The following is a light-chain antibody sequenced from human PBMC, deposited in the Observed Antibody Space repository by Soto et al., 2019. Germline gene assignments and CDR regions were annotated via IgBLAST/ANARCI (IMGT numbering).Light chain of an antibody. Sequence: IQMTQSPSSLSASVADRVTITCRASQDIGTDLGWYQQKPGKAPKLLIYAASSLQSGVPSRFSGSGSGTDFTLTISSLQPEDFATYYCLQDYNYPLTFGGGTKVDIK. J-gene: IGKJ4*01. CDR1: QDIGTD. V-gene: IGKV1-6*02. CDR2: AAS. CDR3: LQDYNYPLT.